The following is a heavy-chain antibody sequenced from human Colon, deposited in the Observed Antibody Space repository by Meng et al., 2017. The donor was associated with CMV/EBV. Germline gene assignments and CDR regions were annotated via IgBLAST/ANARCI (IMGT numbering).Heavy chain of an antibody. D-gene: IGHD3-10*01. CDR2: INQSGST. J-gene: IGHJ4*02. CDR3: ARAGGADY. V-gene: IGHV4-34*01. Sequence: TLSLTCAVYGGSFKIYNWSWIRQSPRKGLEWIGEINQSGSTNYNPSLKSRVSMSIDTSKNQFSLRLTSVTAADMAMYYCARAGGADYWGQGTLVTVSS. CDR1: GGSFKIYN.